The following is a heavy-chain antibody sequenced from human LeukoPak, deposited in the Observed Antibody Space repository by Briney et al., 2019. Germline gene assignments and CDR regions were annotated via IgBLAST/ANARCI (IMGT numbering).Heavy chain of an antibody. Sequence: SETLSLTCAVYGGSFSGYYWSWIRQPPGKGLEWIGEINHSGSTNYNPSLKSRVTISVDTSKNQFSLRLNSVTAADTAVYYCAKTYYSSSGSWDWGQGTLVTVSS. CDR1: GGSFSGYY. CDR3: AKTYYSSSGSWD. J-gene: IGHJ1*01. D-gene: IGHD3-10*01. V-gene: IGHV4-34*01. CDR2: INHSGST.